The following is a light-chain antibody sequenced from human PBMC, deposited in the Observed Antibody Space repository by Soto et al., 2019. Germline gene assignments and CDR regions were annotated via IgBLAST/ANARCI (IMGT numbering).Light chain of an antibody. Sequence: DIQMTQSPPSLSASVGDRVTIACRASQSITSFLNWYQQKPGKAPKLLIYAASTLQSGVPSRFSGSGFGTHFTLTISSLQPEDFATYYCQQSYDLFSFGPGTKVDF. V-gene: IGKV1-39*01. CDR2: AAS. CDR1: QSITSF. J-gene: IGKJ3*01. CDR3: QQSYDLFS.